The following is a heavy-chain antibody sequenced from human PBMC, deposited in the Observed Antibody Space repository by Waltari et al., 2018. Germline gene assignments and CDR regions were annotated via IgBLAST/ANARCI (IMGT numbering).Heavy chain of an antibody. CDR2: IYYSGST. CDR1: GGSISSSSYY. Sequence: QLQLQESGPGLVKPSETLSLTCTVSGGSISSSSYYWGWIRQPPGKGLEWIGSIYYSGSTYYNPSLTSRVTIAVDTSKNQFSLKLSSVTAADTAVYYCARAPSYCSSTSCYLDAFDIWGQGTMVTVSS. D-gene: IGHD2-2*01. J-gene: IGHJ3*02. CDR3: ARAPSYCSSTSCYLDAFDI. V-gene: IGHV4-39*07.